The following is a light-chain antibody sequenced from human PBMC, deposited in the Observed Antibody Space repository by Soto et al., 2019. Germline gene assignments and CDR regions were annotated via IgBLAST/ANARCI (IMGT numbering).Light chain of an antibody. CDR3: QQTYSSPPGA. CDR2: TAA. J-gene: IGKJ1*01. Sequence: DIQMTQSPSSLSASVGDRVTITCRASQSIRNYLNWYQEKPGKAPKVLIYTAASLQSGAPSRFSGSGSGTDFTLSIGRLQPEDFATYYCQQTYSSPPGAFGQGTKVDTK. CDR1: QSIRNY. V-gene: IGKV1-39*01.